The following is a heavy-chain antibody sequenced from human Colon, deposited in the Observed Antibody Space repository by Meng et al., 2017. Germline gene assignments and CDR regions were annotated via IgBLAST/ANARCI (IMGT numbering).Heavy chain of an antibody. D-gene: IGHD6-19*01. Sequence: KVSCKGSGYSFTSYWIGWVRQMPGKGLEWMGIIYPGDSDTRYSPSFQGQVTISADKSISTAYLQWSSLKASDTAMYYCARRAYRTIAVAGGGNWFDPWGQGTLVTVSS. CDR3: ARRAYRTIAVAGGGNWFDP. CDR1: GYSFTSYW. J-gene: IGHJ5*02. V-gene: IGHV5-51*01. CDR2: IYPGDSDT.